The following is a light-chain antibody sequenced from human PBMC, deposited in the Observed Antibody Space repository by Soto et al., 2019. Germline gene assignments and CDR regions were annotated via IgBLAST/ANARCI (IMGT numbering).Light chain of an antibody. V-gene: IGLV2-18*02. CDR2: DVN. Sequence: QSALTQPPSLSRSPGQSVAISLTGTSSDIGAYTRVSWYQQPPGTAPKLMIYDVNNRPSGVPDRFSGSKSGNTASLTISGLQADDEADYYCSSFTSSNTYVFGTGTKVTVL. CDR1: SSDIGAYTR. CDR3: SSFTSSNTYV. J-gene: IGLJ1*01.